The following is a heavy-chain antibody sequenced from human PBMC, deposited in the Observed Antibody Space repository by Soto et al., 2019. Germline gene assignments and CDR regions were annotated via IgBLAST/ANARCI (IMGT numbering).Heavy chain of an antibody. Sequence: SEPLSLPCAVYVGSFSGYYWSWIRQPPVTGLEWIGEINHSGSTNYTPSLKSRVTISVDTSKNQFSLKLSSVTAADTAVYYCARDGGPPGRSYYYHFDYWGQGTLVTVSS. CDR2: INHSGST. V-gene: IGHV4-34*01. CDR1: VGSFSGYY. D-gene: IGHD3-22*01. CDR3: ARDGGPPGRSYYYHFDY. J-gene: IGHJ4*02.